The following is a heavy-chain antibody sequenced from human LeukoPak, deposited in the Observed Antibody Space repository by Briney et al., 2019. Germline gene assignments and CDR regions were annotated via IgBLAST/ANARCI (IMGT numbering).Heavy chain of an antibody. V-gene: IGHV1-18*04. CDR2: ISAYNGNT. CDR3: ARFGMEWLLYRTYYYYYGMDV. CDR1: GYTFTSYG. Sequence: ASVKVSCKASGYTFTSYGISWVRQAPGQGLEWMGWISAYNGNTNYAQNLQGRATLTTDTSTSTAYMELSSLRSEDTAVYYCARFGMEWLLYRTYYYYYGMDVWGQGTTVTVSS. J-gene: IGHJ6*02. D-gene: IGHD3-3*01.